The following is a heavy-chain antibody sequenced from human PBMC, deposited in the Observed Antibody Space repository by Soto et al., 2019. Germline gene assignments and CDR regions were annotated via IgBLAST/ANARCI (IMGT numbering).Heavy chain of an antibody. CDR3: TRDSGGKGAY. CDR2: IDEYGSTI. CDR1: GFTFSSYW. Sequence: EVQLVESGGGLVQPGGSLRLSCAASGFTFSSYWMHWVRQVPGKGLLWVSRIDEYGSTINYADSVKGRFTISRDNAKNTLYLEMNSLRAEDTALYYCTRDSGGKGAYWGQGILVTVSS. J-gene: IGHJ4*02. V-gene: IGHV3-74*01. D-gene: IGHD3-16*01.